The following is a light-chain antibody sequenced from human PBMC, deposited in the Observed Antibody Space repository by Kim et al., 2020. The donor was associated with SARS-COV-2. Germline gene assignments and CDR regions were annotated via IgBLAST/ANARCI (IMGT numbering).Light chain of an antibody. J-gene: IGKJ1*01. CDR1: QDINNY. V-gene: IGKV1-16*02. Sequence: ASVGDIVTITCRASQDINNYLAWFQQRPEQAPKALIYAASRLQSGVPSKFSGSGSGTDFTLTISSLQPEDFATYYYQQYSIYPPAFGQGTKVDIK. CDR2: AAS. CDR3: QQYSIYPPA.